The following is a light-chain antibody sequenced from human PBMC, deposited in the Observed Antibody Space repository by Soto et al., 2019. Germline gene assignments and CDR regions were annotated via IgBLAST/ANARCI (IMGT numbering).Light chain of an antibody. V-gene: IGKV3-11*01. CDR3: QQRSNLIT. CDR1: QSVSSY. Sequence: EIVLTQAPATLSLSPGERATLSCRCSQSVSSYLAWYQQKPGQAPRLLIYDASNRATGIPARFSGSGSGTDFTLTISSLEPEDFAVYYCQQRSNLITIGQGTRLEIK. CDR2: DAS. J-gene: IGKJ5*01.